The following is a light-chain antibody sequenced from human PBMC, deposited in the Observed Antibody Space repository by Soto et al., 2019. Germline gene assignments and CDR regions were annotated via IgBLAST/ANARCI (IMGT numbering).Light chain of an antibody. Sequence: QSALTQPASVSGSPGQSITISCTGTSSDVGGYNYVSWYQQHPGKAPKLMIYEVSNRPSGVSDRFSGSKSGNTASLTISGLQAADEADYYCSSKRTTASLVFGTGTKVTVL. CDR3: SSKRTTASLV. V-gene: IGLV2-14*01. CDR2: EVS. CDR1: SSDVGGYNY. J-gene: IGLJ1*01.